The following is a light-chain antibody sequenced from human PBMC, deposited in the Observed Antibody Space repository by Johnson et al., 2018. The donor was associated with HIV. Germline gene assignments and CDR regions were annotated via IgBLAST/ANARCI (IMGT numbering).Light chain of an antibody. CDR1: SSNIGNNY. CDR3: GTWGGV. V-gene: IGLV1-51*02. Sequence: QAVLTQPPSVSAAPGQKVTMSCSGSSSNIGNNYVSWYQHLPGTAPKLLIYEDNKRPSGIPDRFSGSKSGATATLGITGLQTGDEADYYCGTWGGVFGTGTKVTVL. CDR2: EDN. J-gene: IGLJ1*01.